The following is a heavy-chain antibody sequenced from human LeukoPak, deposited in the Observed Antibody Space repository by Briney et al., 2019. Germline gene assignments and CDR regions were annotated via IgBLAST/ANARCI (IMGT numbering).Heavy chain of an antibody. V-gene: IGHV3-30*18. CDR2: ISYDGSNK. D-gene: IGHD3-22*01. J-gene: IGHJ4*02. Sequence: PGGSLRLSCAASGFTFSNYWMSWVRQAPGKGLVWVAVISYDGSNKYYADSVKGRFTISRDNSKNTLYLQMNSLRAEDTAVYYCAKGVLDYDSSGYSYWGQGTLVTVSS. CDR3: AKGVLDYDSSGYSY. CDR1: GFTFSNYW.